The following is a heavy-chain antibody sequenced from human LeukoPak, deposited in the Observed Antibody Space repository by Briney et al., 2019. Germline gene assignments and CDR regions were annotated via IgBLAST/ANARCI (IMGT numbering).Heavy chain of an antibody. CDR1: GYTFTGYY. Sequence: ASVKVSCKASGYTFTGYYMHWVRQAPGQGLEWMGWINPNGGGTNYAQKFQGRVTMTRDMSTSTVYMELSSLRSEDTAVYYCARGNMVRGVDPVNDYWGQGTLVTVSS. D-gene: IGHD3-10*01. J-gene: IGHJ4*02. CDR2: INPNGGGT. CDR3: ARGNMVRGVDPVNDY. V-gene: IGHV1-2*02.